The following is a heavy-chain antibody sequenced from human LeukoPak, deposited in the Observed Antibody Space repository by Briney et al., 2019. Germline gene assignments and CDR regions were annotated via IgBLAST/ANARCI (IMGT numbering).Heavy chain of an antibody. J-gene: IGHJ4*02. CDR3: ARGIYCSSTSCYYYFDY. CDR1: GCSISSYY. D-gene: IGHD2-2*01. Sequence: SETLSLTCTVSGCSISSYYWSWIRQPPGKGLEWIGYIHYSGSTNYNPSLKSRVTISVDTSKNQFSLKLSSVTAADTAVYYCARGIYCSSTSCYYYFDYWGQGTLVTVSS. V-gene: IGHV4-59*01. CDR2: IHYSGST.